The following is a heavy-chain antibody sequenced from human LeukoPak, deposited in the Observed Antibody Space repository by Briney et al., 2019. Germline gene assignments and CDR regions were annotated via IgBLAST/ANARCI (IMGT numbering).Heavy chain of an antibody. J-gene: IGHJ5*02. CDR1: GFTFSSYW. D-gene: IGHD5/OR15-5a*01. CDR2: INSDGSST. Sequence: GGSLRLSCAASGFTFSSYWMHWVRQAPGKGLVWVSRINSDGSSTSYADSVKGRFTISRDNAKNTLYLQMNSLRAEDTAVYYCARGSTDYNWFDPWGQGTLVTVSS. CDR3: ARGSTDYNWFDP. V-gene: IGHV3-74*01.